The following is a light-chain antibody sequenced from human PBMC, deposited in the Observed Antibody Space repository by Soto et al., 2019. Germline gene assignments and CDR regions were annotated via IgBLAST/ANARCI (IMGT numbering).Light chain of an antibody. CDR3: QQVNAYPST. CDR2: AAS. CDR1: QDISIY. V-gene: IGKV1-9*01. Sequence: IQMTQFPSALSSCVWDIVIITCRASQDISIYLAWYQQEPGKAPKLLIYAASTLQSGVPSRFSGSGSGTDFTLSISSLQPEDFATYYCQQVNAYPSTFGGGTKVDIK. J-gene: IGKJ4*01.